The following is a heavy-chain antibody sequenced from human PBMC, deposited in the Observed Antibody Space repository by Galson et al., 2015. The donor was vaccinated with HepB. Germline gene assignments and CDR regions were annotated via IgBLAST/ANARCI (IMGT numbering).Heavy chain of an antibody. Sequence: SLRLSCAASGFSFSDHGIHWVRQAPGRGLEWLAVVSYDGISKSYADSVKGRFTISSNNSENMAFSQMSSMRGEDTALYYCAKDSLMLASYYFYYGMDVWGQGTTVIVSS. V-gene: IGHV3-30*18. CDR1: GFSFSDHG. D-gene: IGHD2-8*01. CDR2: VSYDGISK. J-gene: IGHJ6*02. CDR3: AKDSLMLASYYFYYGMDV.